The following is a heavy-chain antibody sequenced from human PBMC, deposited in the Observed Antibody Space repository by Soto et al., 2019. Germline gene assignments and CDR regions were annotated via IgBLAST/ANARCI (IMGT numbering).Heavy chain of an antibody. J-gene: IGHJ3*01. Sequence: QVQLQESGPGLVKPSQTLSLTCTVSGGSISSGDYYWSWIRQPPGKGLEWIGYIYYSGSTYYNPSLKFPVTILPDTSKTPFSLNLTSVTAADAAVNYCARDQGSDPYPFRGFWGQGTMVTVSS. CDR1: GGSISSGDYY. D-gene: IGHD2-21*01. V-gene: IGHV4-30-4*01. CDR2: IYYSGST. CDR3: ARDQGSDPYPFRGF.